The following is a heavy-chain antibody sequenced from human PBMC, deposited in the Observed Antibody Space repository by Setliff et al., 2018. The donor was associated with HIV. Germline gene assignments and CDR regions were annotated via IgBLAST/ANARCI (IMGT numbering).Heavy chain of an antibody. V-gene: IGHV4-34*01. CDR2: INHSGST. J-gene: IGHJ4*02. CDR3: ARDWGYIAATPDY. D-gene: IGHD5-12*01. CDR1: VESFSGFY. Sequence: SETLSLTCAVYVESFSGFYWSWIRQPPGKGLEWIGEINHSGSTNYNPSLKSRVTISVDTSKNQFSLNLSSVTAADTAIYYCARDWGYIAATPDYWGQGTRVTVPQ.